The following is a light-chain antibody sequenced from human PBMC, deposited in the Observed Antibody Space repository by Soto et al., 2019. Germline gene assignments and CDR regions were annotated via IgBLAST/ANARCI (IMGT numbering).Light chain of an antibody. Sequence: DIQMTQSPSSVSAFVGDRVTITCRASQGISRSLAWYQQKSGEAPKLLIYAASLLQSGVPSRFSGSGSGTDFTLTISSLQPEDFAIYVCQQSYSSPPTFGQGTILEIK. CDR1: QGISRS. J-gene: IGKJ2*01. CDR3: QQSYSSPPT. CDR2: AAS. V-gene: IGKV1-12*01.